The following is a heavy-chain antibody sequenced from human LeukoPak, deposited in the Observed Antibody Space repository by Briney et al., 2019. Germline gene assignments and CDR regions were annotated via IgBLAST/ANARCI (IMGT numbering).Heavy chain of an antibody. CDR1: GYTFTSYY. Sequence: SCKASGYTFTSYYMHWVRQAPGKGLEWVAVISYDGSNKYYADSVKGRFTISRDNSKNTLYLQMNSLRAEDTAVYYCARALVGATGVLRYWGQGTLVTVSS. CDR3: ARALVGATGVLRY. J-gene: IGHJ4*02. V-gene: IGHV3-30-3*01. D-gene: IGHD1-26*01. CDR2: ISYDGSNK.